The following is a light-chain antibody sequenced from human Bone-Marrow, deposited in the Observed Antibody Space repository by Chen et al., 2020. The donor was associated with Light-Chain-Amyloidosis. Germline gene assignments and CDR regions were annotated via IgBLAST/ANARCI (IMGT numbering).Light chain of an antibody. CDR1: NIGSKS. J-gene: IGLJ3*02. CDR3: QVWDRSSDRPV. Sequence: SYVLTQPSSVSVAPGQTATIACGGNNIGSKSVHWYQQTPGQAPLLVVYDDNDRPSGIPERLSGSNSGNTATLTISRVEAGDEADYYCQVWDRSSDRPVFGGGTKLTVL. V-gene: IGLV3-21*02. CDR2: DDN.